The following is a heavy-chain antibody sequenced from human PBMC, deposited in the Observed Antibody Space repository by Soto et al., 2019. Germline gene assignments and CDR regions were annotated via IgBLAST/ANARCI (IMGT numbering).Heavy chain of an antibody. J-gene: IGHJ6*02. CDR3: ARAGYSSFFYGMDV. D-gene: IGHD6-6*01. CDR2: ISGSGRST. V-gene: IGHV3-23*01. Sequence: EVQLLESGGGLVQPGGSLRLSCAASGFTFSSYAMSWVRQAPGKGLEWVSVISGSGRSTYHADSVKGRFTISRDNSKNTLYLQMNSLRAEDTAVYYCARAGYSSFFYGMDVWGQGTTVTVSS. CDR1: GFTFSSYA.